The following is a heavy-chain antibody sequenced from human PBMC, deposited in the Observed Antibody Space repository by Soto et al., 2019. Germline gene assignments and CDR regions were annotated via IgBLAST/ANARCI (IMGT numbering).Heavy chain of an antibody. J-gene: IGHJ4*02. CDR2: MSYSGST. CDR1: GGSISSGNYY. V-gene: IGHV4-30-4*01. CDR3: ARASGTVVTLDY. D-gene: IGHD2-15*01. Sequence: PSETLSLTCTVSGGSISSGNYYWSWIRQPPGKGLEWIGFMSYSGSTSYNASLKSRVTISVDTSKSQFSLKLSSVTAADTAVYYCARASGTVVTLDYWGQGTLVTVSS.